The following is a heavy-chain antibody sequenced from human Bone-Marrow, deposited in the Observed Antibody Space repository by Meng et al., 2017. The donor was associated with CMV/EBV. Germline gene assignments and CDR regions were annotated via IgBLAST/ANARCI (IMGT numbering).Heavy chain of an antibody. CDR3: AKVPVGASSKTHFDY. D-gene: IGHD1-26*01. CDR1: RYTFTSYD. CDR2: MNPNSGNT. V-gene: IGHV1-8*03. J-gene: IGHJ4*02. Sequence: ASVKVSCKASRYTFTSYDINWVRQATGQGLEWMGWMNPNSGNTGYAQKFQGRVTITRNTSISTAYMELSSLRSEDTAVHYCAKVPVGASSKTHFDYWGQGTLVTVSS.